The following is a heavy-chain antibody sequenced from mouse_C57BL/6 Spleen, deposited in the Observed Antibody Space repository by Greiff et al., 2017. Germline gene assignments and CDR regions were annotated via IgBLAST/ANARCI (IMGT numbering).Heavy chain of an antibody. CDR3: ARGSVTTVVQWYFAV. V-gene: IGHV1-80*01. CDR1: GYAFSSYW. CDR2: IYPGDGDT. Sequence: QVQLQQSGAELVKPGASVKISCKASGYAFSSYWMHWVKQRPGKGLEWIGQIYPGDGDTNYNGKFKGKATLSVDKSSSTAYLQLSSLTSEDSAVYFWARGSVTTVVQWYFAVWGTGTTVTVSA. J-gene: IGHJ1*03. D-gene: IGHD1-1*01.